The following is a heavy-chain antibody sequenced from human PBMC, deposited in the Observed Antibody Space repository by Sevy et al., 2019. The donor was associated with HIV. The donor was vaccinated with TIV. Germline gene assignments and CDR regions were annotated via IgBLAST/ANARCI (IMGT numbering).Heavy chain of an antibody. CDR3: ARGPPNIVVVSAESASSPNVYYYGMDV. V-gene: IGHV3-74*01. CDR1: GFSFSNYW. Sequence: GGSLRLSCVATGFSFSNYWMHWVRQAPGKGLVWVSRINSDGSSTSYADSVKGRFTISRDNAQNTLFLQMNSLRAEDTAVYYCARGPPNIVVVSAESASSPNVYYYGMDVWGQGTTVTVSS. D-gene: IGHD2-2*01. J-gene: IGHJ6*02. CDR2: INSDGSST.